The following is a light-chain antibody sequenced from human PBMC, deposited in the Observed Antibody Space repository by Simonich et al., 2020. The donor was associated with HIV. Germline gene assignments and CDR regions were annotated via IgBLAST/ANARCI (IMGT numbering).Light chain of an antibody. CDR3: QKYNSALHT. Sequence: DIQLSQSPSFLSASVGDRVTITCRASQGISSYLAWYQQKPGKAPKLLIYAASTLQSGVPSRFIGSGSGTEFTLTISSLQPEDFATYYCQKYNSALHTFGGGTKVEIK. V-gene: IGKV1-9*01. CDR1: QGISSY. J-gene: IGKJ4*01. CDR2: AAS.